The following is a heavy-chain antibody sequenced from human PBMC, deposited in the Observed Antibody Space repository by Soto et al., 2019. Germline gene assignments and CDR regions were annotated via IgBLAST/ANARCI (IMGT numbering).Heavy chain of an antibody. CDR1: RFTFSGSA. CDR2: IRSKANSYAT. Sequence: EVQLVESGGGLVQPGGSLKLSCAASRFTFSGSAMHWVRQASGKGLEWVGRIRSKANSYATAYAASVKGRFTISRDDSKNTAYLQMNSLKTEDTAVYYCTRLIVGATTRFDWGQGTLVTVSS. CDR3: TRLIVGATTRFD. V-gene: IGHV3-73*01. J-gene: IGHJ4*02. D-gene: IGHD1-26*01.